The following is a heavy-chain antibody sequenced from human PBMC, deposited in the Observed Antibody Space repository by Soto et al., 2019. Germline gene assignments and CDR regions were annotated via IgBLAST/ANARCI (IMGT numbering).Heavy chain of an antibody. CDR1: GGSISSSSYY. CDR3: ARHEAGWYFDS. V-gene: IGHV4-39*01. CDR2: IYYSGST. J-gene: IGHJ4*02. D-gene: IGHD6-25*01. Sequence: PSETLSLTCTVSGGSISSSSYYWGWIRQPPGKGLEWIGSIYYSGSTYYNPSLKSRVTISVDTSKNQFSLKLRPVTAADTAVYYCARHEAGWYFDSWGQGTLVTVSS.